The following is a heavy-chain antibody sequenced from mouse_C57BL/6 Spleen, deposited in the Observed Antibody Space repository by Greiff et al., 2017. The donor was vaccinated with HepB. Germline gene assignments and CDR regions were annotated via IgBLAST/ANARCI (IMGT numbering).Heavy chain of an antibody. CDR1: GFTFSSYG. CDR3: ARQGIYYYGSSYVEYAMDY. CDR2: ISSGGSYT. V-gene: IGHV5-6*01. D-gene: IGHD1-1*01. Sequence: EVKLVESGGDLVKPGGSLKLSCAASGFTFSSYGMSWVRQTPDKRLEWVATISSGGSYTYYPDSVKGRFTISRDNAKNTLYLQMSSLKSEDTAMYYCARQGIYYYGSSYVEYAMDYWGQGTSVTVSS. J-gene: IGHJ4*01.